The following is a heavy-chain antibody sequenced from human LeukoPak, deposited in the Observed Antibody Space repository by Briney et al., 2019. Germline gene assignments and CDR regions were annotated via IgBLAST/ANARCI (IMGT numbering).Heavy chain of an antibody. D-gene: IGHD3-3*01. Sequence: ASVKVSCKASGYTFTGYYMHWVRQAPGQGLEWMGWINPSSGGTNYAQKFQGRVTMTRDTSISTAYMELSRLTSDDTAVYYCARLTYYDFWSGYNYAFDIWDQGTMVTVSS. V-gene: IGHV1-2*02. CDR1: GYTFTGYY. CDR2: INPSSGGT. J-gene: IGHJ3*02. CDR3: ARLTYYDFWSGYNYAFDI.